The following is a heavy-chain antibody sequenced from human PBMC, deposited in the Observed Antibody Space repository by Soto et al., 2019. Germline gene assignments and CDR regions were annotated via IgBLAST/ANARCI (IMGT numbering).Heavy chain of an antibody. V-gene: IGHV1-69*01. J-gene: IGHJ3*02. CDR3: ARGTDYDDSGGYYSCAFYI. CDR1: GGTFSSYA. D-gene: IGHD3-22*01. Sequence: QVQLVQSGAEVKKPGSSVKVSCKASGGTFSSYAISWVRQAPGQGLEWMGGIIPIFGTANYAQKFQGRVTITADESTSTAYMELSSLRSEDTAVYYCARGTDYDDSGGYYSCAFYIWGQGTPVTVSS. CDR2: IIPIFGTA.